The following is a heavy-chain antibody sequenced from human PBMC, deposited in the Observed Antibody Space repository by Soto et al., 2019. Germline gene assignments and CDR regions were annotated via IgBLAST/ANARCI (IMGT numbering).Heavy chain of an antibody. CDR2: ISYDGSNK. V-gene: IGHV3-30*18. CDR1: GFIFSKYG. J-gene: IGHJ6*02. Sequence: QVQLVESGGGVVQPGTSLRLSCAASGFIFSKYGMHWVRQAPGKGLEWVAVISYDGSNKYYAESVEGRFIISRDKFENTLYLQMNSLRAEDTALYYCAKDLGSGKPYYYYAMDVWGQGTTVTVSS. D-gene: IGHD3-10*01. CDR3: AKDLGSGKPYYYYAMDV.